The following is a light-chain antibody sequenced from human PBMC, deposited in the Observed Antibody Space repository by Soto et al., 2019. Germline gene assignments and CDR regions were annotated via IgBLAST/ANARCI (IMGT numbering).Light chain of an antibody. CDR1: ETIGRAY. CDR2: ATS. V-gene: IGKV3-20*01. J-gene: IGKJ2*01. Sequence: IVLTQSPGTLSLSPGERATVSCRASETIGRAYFAWYQHRPGRTPRLVLSATSNRAAGIPDRFGGSGSGADFTLTISGVEPEDFAVYYCHQYVTSPFTFGQGTKLEI. CDR3: HQYVTSPFT.